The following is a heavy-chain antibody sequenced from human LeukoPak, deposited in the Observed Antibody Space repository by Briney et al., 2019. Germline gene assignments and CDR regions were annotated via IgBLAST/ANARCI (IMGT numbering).Heavy chain of an antibody. CDR1: GGSFSGYY. CDR3: AREGPEYYYDSSSLWDY. D-gene: IGHD3-22*01. V-gene: IGHV4-34*01. J-gene: IGHJ4*02. Sequence: PSETLSLTCAVYGGSFSGYYWSWIRQPPGKGLEWIGEINHSGSTNYNPSLKGGGTISLDKSKNQFSLKLSSVTAADTAVYYCAREGPEYYYDSSSLWDYWGQGTLVTVSS. CDR2: INHSGST.